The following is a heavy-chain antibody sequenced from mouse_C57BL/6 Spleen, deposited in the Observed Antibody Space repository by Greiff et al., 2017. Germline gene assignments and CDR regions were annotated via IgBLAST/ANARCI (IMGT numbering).Heavy chain of an antibody. D-gene: IGHD1-1*01. V-gene: IGHV5-17*01. CDR3: AREYGSSYGWYFDV. J-gene: IGHJ1*03. CDR2: ISSGSSTI. CDR1: GFTFSDYG. Sequence: EVKLVESGGGLVKPGGSLKLSCAASGFTFSDYGMHWVRQAPEKGLEWVAYISSGSSTIYYADTVKGRFTISRDNAKNTLFLQMTSLRSEDTAMYYCAREYGSSYGWYFDVWGTGTTVTVSS.